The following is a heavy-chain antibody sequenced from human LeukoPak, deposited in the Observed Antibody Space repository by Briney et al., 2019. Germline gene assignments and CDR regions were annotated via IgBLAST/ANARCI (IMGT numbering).Heavy chain of an antibody. CDR3: AREGIMITFGAMKGAFDI. CDR2: ISAYNGNT. CDR1: GGTFSSYA. Sequence: GASVKVSCKASGGTFSSYAISWVRQAPGQGLEWMGWISAYNGNTNYAQKLQGRVTMTTDTSTSTAYMELRSLRSDDTAVYYCAREGIMITFGAMKGAFDIWGQGTMVTVSS. J-gene: IGHJ3*02. V-gene: IGHV1-18*01. D-gene: IGHD3-16*01.